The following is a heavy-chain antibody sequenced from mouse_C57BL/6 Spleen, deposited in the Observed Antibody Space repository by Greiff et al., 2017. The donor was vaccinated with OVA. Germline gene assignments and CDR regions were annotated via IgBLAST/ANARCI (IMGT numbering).Heavy chain of an antibody. V-gene: IGHV5-17*01. D-gene: IGHD1-1*01. Sequence: EVKLVESGGGLVKPGGSLKLSCAASGFTFSDYGMHWVRQAPEKGLEWVAYISSGSSTIYYADTVKGRFTISRDNAKNTLFLQMTSLRSEDTAMYYCAREGYGSSYAYFDGWGTGTTVTVSS. J-gene: IGHJ1*03. CDR3: AREGYGSSYAYFDG. CDR1: GFTFSDYG. CDR2: ISSGSSTI.